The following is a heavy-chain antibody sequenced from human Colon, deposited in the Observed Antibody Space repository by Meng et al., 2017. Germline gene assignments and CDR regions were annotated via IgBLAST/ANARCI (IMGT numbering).Heavy chain of an antibody. CDR3: ARDRKHYGERGWFDP. CDR2: IYYSGST. D-gene: IGHD4-17*01. J-gene: IGHJ5*02. CDR1: GGSISSGDYY. V-gene: IGHV4-30-4*01. Sequence: QVQLQEAGPGPGQPSQTLSLTCTVSGGSISSGDYYWSWIRQPPGKGLEWIGYIYYSGSTYSNASLKSRVTISIDRSKNQFSLKLSSVTAADTAVYYCARDRKHYGERGWFDPWGQGTLVTVSS.